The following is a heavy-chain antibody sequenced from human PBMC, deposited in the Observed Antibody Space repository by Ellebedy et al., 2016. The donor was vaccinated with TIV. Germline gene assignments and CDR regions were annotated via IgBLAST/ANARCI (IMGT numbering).Heavy chain of an antibody. CDR2: ISYDGSNK. CDR1: GFTFSSYG. CDR3: ARGGGYHNMDP. D-gene: IGHD3-10*01. J-gene: IGHJ6*02. Sequence: GGSLRLSCAASGFTFSSYGMHWVRQAPGKGLEWVAVISYDGSNKYYADSVKGRFTISRDNAKNSLYLQMNSLRAEDTAVYYCARGGGYHNMDPWGQGTTVTVSS. V-gene: IGHV3-30*03.